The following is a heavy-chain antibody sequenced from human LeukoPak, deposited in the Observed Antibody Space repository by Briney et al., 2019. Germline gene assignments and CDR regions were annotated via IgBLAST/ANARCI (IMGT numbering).Heavy chain of an antibody. V-gene: IGHV4-30-4*08. CDR2: IYYSGST. J-gene: IGHJ3*02. CDR3: ARTDILTGYHAFDI. Sequence: SSETLSLTCTVSGGSISSGDYYWSWIRQPPGKGLEWIGYIYYSGSTYYNPSLKSRVTISVDTSKNQFSPKLSSVTAADTAVYYCARTDILTGYHAFDIWGQGTMVTVSS. D-gene: IGHD3-9*01. CDR1: GGSISSGDYY.